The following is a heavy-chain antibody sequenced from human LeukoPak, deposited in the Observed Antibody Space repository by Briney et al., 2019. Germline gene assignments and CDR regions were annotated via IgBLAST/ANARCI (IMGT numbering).Heavy chain of an antibody. D-gene: IGHD3-22*01. V-gene: IGHV5-51*01. CDR3: ARPHHYYDSGGVVDY. Sequence: GESLKISCKGSGYSFTSYWIGWVRQMPGKGLEWMGIIYPGDSDTRYSPSFQGQVTISADKSISTAYLQWSSLKASDTAMYYCARPHHYYDSGGVVDYWGQGTLVTVSS. CDR1: GYSFTSYW. J-gene: IGHJ4*02. CDR2: IYPGDSDT.